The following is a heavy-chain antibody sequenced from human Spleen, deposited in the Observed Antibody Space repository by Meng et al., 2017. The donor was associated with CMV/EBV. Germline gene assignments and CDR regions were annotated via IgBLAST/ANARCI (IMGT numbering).Heavy chain of an antibody. CDR2: IYYSGST. D-gene: IGHD6-13*01. CDR3: ARGRYSSSFLSH. J-gene: IGHJ4*02. CDR1: GGSISSYY. V-gene: IGHV4-59*01. Sequence: SETLSLTCTVSGGSISSYYWSWIRQPPGKGLEWIGYIYYSGSTNYNPSLKSRVTISVDTSKNQFSLKLSSVTAADTAVYYCARGRYSSSFLSHWGQGTLVTVSS.